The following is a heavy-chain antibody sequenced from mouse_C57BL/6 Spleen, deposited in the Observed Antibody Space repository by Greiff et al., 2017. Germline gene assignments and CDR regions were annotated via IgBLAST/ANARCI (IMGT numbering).Heavy chain of an antibody. CDR1: GYTFTDYN. V-gene: IGHV1-22*01. CDR3: ATVLFDY. J-gene: IGHJ2*01. Sequence: EVQLQQSGPELVKPGASVKMSCKASGYTFTDYNIHWVKQSPGQSLEWIGYINPSNGSTSYNQKFKGKATLTVNTSSSTAYMQLRSLTAEESSVYYCATVLFDYGGQGTKLTVS. CDR2: INPSNGST.